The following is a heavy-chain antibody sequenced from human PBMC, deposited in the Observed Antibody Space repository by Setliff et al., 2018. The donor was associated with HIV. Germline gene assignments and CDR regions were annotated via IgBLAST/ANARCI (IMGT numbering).Heavy chain of an antibody. V-gene: IGHV3-30*02. CDR3: ARGVPGICSGGTCYLEY. CDR2: IRHDGINE. J-gene: IGHJ4*02. CDR1: GFTFSSYG. D-gene: IGHD2-15*01. Sequence: LRLSCAASGFTFSSYGMHWVRQAPGKGLEWVAFIRHDGINEDYRDSVKGRFSVSRDNSKNTVFLQMNSRRVEDTALYYCARGVPGICSGGTCYLEYWGQGALVTVSS.